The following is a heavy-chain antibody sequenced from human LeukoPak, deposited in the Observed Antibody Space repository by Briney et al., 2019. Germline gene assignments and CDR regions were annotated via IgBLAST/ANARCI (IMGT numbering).Heavy chain of an antibody. D-gene: IGHD6-6*01. J-gene: IGHJ5*02. V-gene: IGHV4-59*08. CDR2: IYYSGST. Sequence: SETLSLTCTVSGGSINTYYWSWIRQPPGKGLEWIGCIYYSGSTNYSPSLKSRVTISVDTSKNQFSLKLCSVTAADTAVYYCARLGVRYTTSSWWFDPWGQGILVTVSS. CDR3: ARLGVRYTTSSWWFDP. CDR1: GGSINTYY.